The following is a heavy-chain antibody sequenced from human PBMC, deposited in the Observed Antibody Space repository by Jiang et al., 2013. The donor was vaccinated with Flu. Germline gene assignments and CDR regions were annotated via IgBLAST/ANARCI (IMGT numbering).Heavy chain of an antibody. CDR1: GDSISGSSYY. D-gene: IGHD3-16*01. J-gene: IGHJ4*01. V-gene: IGHV4-39*01. CDR3: ARLRVQNQYCIIISCYYFDY. Sequence: SGPGLVKPSETLSLTCTVSGDSISGSSYYWGWVRQPPGKGRGVDWEVSIIVGAPTTTRPSRVESPCPLTRPKTKFSLKLNSVTAADTAVYSCARLRVQNQYCIIISCYYFDYWGQERWSPSPQ. CDR2: SIIVGAP.